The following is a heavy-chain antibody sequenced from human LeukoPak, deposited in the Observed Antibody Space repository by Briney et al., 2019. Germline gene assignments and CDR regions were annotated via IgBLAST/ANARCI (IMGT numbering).Heavy chain of an antibody. V-gene: IGHV4-39*01. Sequence: SETLSLTCTVSGGSISSSSYYWGWIRQPPGKGLAWIGSIYYSGSTYYNPSLKSRVTISVDTSKNQFSLKLSSVTAAGTAVYYCARHIRYPQYSSGWVFDYWGQGTLVTVSS. J-gene: IGHJ4*02. CDR3: ARHIRYPQYSSGWVFDY. CDR1: GGSISSSSYY. CDR2: IYYSGST. D-gene: IGHD6-19*01.